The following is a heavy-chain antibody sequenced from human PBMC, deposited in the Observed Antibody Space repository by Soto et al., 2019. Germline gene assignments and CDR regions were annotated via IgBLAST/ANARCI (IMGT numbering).Heavy chain of an antibody. D-gene: IGHD5-12*01. CDR3: ARARVATPRLEDPFDI. V-gene: IGHV5-51*01. CDR1: GYSFSTYW. J-gene: IGHJ3*02. CDR2: IYPGDSDA. Sequence: GESLKTSCKGSGYSFSTYWLAWVRQMPGKGLEYMGIIYPGDSDARYSPSFQGQVTISADKSINTAYLQCSSLKASDTAIYYCARARVATPRLEDPFDIWGQGTLVTVSS.